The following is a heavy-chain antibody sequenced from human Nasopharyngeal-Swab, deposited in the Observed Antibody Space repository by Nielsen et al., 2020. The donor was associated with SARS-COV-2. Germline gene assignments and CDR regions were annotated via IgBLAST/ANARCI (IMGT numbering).Heavy chain of an antibody. CDR3: ARAAITMIVVVSAFDI. D-gene: IGHD3-22*01. V-gene: IGHV4-31*02. CDR2: IYYSGST. J-gene: IGHJ3*02. Sequence: RQAPGKGLEWIGYIYYSGSTYYNPSLKSRVTISVDTSKNQFSLKLSSVTAADTAVYYCARAAITMIVVVSAFDIWGQGTMVTASS.